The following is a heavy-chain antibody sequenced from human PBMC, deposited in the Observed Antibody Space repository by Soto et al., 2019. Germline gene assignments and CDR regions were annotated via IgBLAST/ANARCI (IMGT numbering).Heavy chain of an antibody. J-gene: IGHJ4*02. D-gene: IGHD5-12*01. Sequence: QVQLVQSGAEVKKPGSSVKVSCKASGGTFSSYTISWVRQAPGQGLEWMGRIIPILGIANYAQKFQGRVTITADKSTSTAYMELSSLRSEDTAVYYCATKDIVATSDDYWGQGTLVTVSS. CDR2: IIPILGIA. V-gene: IGHV1-69*02. CDR3: ATKDIVATSDDY. CDR1: GGTFSSYT.